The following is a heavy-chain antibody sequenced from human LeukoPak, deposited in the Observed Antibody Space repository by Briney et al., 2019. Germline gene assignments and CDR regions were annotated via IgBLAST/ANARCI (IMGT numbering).Heavy chain of an antibody. D-gene: IGHD3-22*01. V-gene: IGHV3-21*01. CDR2: ISSSGSYI. Sequence: PGGSLRLSCAASGFSFNIYTMNWVRQAPGKGLEWVSSISSSGSYISQADSLKGRFTISRDNAQNSLYLQMNSPRAEDTAVYYCARGALHDSSSNRYFQPWGQGTLVTVSS. CDR1: GFSFNIYT. J-gene: IGHJ1*01. CDR3: ARGALHDSSSNRYFQP.